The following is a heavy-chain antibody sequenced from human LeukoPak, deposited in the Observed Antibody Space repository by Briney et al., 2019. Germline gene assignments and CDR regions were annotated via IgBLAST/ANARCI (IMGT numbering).Heavy chain of an antibody. CDR1: GFSLSNYS. V-gene: IGHV3-23*01. Sequence: GGSLRLSCAASGFSLSNYSMIWVRQAPERGLQWVSGISGSGTYYADFAKGRFTISRDNSKNTLYLQMNSLRAEDTATYYCARDPNGDYIGAFDMWGQGTMVTVS. CDR3: ARDPNGDYIGAFDM. J-gene: IGHJ3*02. CDR2: ISGSGT. D-gene: IGHD4-17*01.